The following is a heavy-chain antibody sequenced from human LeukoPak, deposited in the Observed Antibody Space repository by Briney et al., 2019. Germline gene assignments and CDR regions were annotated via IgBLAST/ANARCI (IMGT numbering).Heavy chain of an antibody. CDR1: GFTFNKYA. J-gene: IGHJ4*02. D-gene: IGHD2-2*01. V-gene: IGHV3-30-3*01. Sequence: GRSLRLSCVASGFTFNKYAMDWVRQAPGKGLEWVASISYDDTNKVYSDSVKGRFTVSRDRTNNTLYLQMHGLRAEDTAVYYCARDCSSATCYAAFDYWGQGVLVTVSS. CDR2: ISYDDTNK. CDR3: ARDCSSATCYAAFDY.